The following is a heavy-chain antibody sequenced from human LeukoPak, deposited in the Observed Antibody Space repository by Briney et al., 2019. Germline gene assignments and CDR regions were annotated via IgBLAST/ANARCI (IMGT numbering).Heavy chain of an antibody. J-gene: IGHJ4*02. Sequence: ASVKVSCKASGYTFTSYDINWVRQATGQGLEWMGRMSPNSGNTGYAQKFQGRVTMTRNTSISTAYMELSSLRSEDAAVYYCARRFYGSGSPITYWGQGTLVTVSS. CDR1: GYTFTSYD. D-gene: IGHD3-10*01. CDR2: MSPNSGNT. CDR3: ARRFYGSGSPITY. V-gene: IGHV1-8*01.